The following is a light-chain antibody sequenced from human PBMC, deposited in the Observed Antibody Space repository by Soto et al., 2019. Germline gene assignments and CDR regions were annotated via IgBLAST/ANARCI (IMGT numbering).Light chain of an antibody. CDR1: QSVSTY. Sequence: EIVLTQSPATLSLSPGERATLSCRASQSVSTYLVWYQQKPGQAPRLLIYDASNRATGIPARFSGSGSGTDFTLTISSLEPEDFAVYYCQQRRNWPPKYTFGQGTKLEIK. CDR3: QQRRNWPPKYT. V-gene: IGKV3-11*01. CDR2: DAS. J-gene: IGKJ2*01.